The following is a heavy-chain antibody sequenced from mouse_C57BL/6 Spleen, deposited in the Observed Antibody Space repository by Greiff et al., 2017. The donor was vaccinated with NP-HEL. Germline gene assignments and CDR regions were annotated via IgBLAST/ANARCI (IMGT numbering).Heavy chain of an antibody. J-gene: IGHJ2*01. D-gene: IGHD2-3*01. CDR2: IRLKSDNYAT. CDR1: GFTFSNYW. V-gene: IGHV6-3*01. Sequence: EVKVVESGGGLVQPGGSMKLSCVASGFTFSNYWMNWVRQSPEKGLEWVAQIRLKSDNYATHYAESVKGRFTISRDDSKSSVYLQMNNLRAEDTGIYYCTVDGYYGPLDYWGQGTTLTVSS. CDR3: TVDGYYGPLDY.